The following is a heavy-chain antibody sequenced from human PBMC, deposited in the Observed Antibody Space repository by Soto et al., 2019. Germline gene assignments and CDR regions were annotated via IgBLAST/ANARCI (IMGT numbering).Heavy chain of an antibody. CDR2: INHSGNT. CDR3: ARQEVPQWFTKGYYGMDV. V-gene: IGHV4-34*01. D-gene: IGHD5-18*01. J-gene: IGHJ6*02. CDR1: GWSFGGYY. Sequence: SENRSLSNGVYGWSFGGYYWAGLRQPPGKGLEWIGEINHSGNTNYNPSLKSRVTISVDTAKNQFSLKLTPVTAADAAVYYCARQEVPQWFTKGYYGMDVWDQGTTVS.